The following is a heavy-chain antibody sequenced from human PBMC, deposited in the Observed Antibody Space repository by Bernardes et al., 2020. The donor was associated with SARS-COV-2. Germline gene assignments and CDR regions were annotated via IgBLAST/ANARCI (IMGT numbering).Heavy chain of an antibody. J-gene: IGHJ5*02. CDR1: GGSISSSSYY. D-gene: IGHD3-3*01. V-gene: IGHV4-39*01. Sequence: SETLSLTCTVSGGSISSSSYYWGWIRQPPVKGLEWIGTIYYSGSTYYNPSLKSRVTISVDTSKNQFSLKLSSVTAADTAVYYCARQHPGFLEWTNWFDPWGQGTLVTVYS. CDR3: ARQHPGFLEWTNWFDP. CDR2: IYYSGST.